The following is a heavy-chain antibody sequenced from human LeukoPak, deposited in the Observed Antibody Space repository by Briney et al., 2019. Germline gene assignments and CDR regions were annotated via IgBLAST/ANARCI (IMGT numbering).Heavy chain of an antibody. J-gene: IGHJ6*03. Sequence: GGSLRLSCAASGFTFSSYAMSWVRQAPGKGLEWVSAISGSGGSTYYADSVKGRFTISRDTSQNTLSLQMNSLRGDDTAVYYCARCLLYLWNRNFYYYMDVWGKGTTVTVSS. D-gene: IGHD2-8*01. CDR3: ARCLLYLWNRNFYYYMDV. CDR1: GFTFSSYA. CDR2: ISGSGGST. V-gene: IGHV3-23*01.